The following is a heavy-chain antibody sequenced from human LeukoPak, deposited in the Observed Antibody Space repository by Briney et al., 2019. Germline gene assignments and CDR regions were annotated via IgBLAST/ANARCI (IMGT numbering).Heavy chain of an antibody. CDR1: GFTFSSYG. V-gene: IGHV3-30*03. CDR2: ISYDGSNK. CDR3: AREGLTGFDY. D-gene: IGHD1-14*01. Sequence: PGGSLRLSCAASGFTFSSYGMHWVRQAPGKGLEWVAVISYDGSNKYYADSVKGRFTISRDNSKNTLYLQMNSLRAEDTAVYYCAREGLTGFDYWGQGTLVTVSS. J-gene: IGHJ4*02.